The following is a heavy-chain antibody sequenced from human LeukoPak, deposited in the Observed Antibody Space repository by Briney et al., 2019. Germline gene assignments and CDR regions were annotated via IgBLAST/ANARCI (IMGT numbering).Heavy chain of an antibody. D-gene: IGHD6-13*01. J-gene: IGHJ4*02. Sequence: PGGSLRLSCAASGFTFSSYAMHWVRQAPGKGLEWVAVISYDGSNKYYADSVKGRFTISRDNSKNTLYLQMNSLRAEDTAVYYCARALEQQLAFDYWGQGTLVTVSS. CDR3: ARALEQQLAFDY. CDR1: GFTFSSYA. V-gene: IGHV3-30*04. CDR2: ISYDGSNK.